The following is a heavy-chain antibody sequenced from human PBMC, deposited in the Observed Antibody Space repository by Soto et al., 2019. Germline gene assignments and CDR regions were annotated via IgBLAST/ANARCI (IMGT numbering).Heavy chain of an antibody. V-gene: IGHV3-48*01. Sequence: EVQLVESGGGLVQPGGSLRLSCAASGFTFSSYSMNWVRQAPGKGLEWGSYISSSSSTIYYADSVKGRFTISRDNAKHSLYMQRNSLRAEDTAVYYCARHPERIAQIGWFDPWGQGTLVTVSS. CDR3: ARHPERIAQIGWFDP. CDR2: ISSSSSTI. D-gene: IGHD6-13*01. CDR1: GFTFSSYS. J-gene: IGHJ5*02.